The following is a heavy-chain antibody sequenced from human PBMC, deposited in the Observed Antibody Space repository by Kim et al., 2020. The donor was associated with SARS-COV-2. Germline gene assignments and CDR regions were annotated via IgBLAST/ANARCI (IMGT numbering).Heavy chain of an antibody. Sequence: YVDSVKGRVTMSRDNAKNSLYLQMSSLRTEDTAIYYCAALDTVQAPGGIWGQGTLVTVSS. CDR3: AALDTVQAPGGI. V-gene: IGHV3-7*01. D-gene: IGHD3-10*01. J-gene: IGHJ4*02.